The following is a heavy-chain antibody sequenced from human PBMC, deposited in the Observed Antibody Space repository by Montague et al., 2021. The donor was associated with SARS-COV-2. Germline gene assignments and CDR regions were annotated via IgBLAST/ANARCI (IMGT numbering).Heavy chain of an antibody. CDR2: IYYSGST. CDR1: GGSISSYY. D-gene: IGHD3-3*01. V-gene: IGHV4-59*01. J-gene: IGHJ3*02. CDR3: ARGRRRSITIFGVVIIDAFDI. Sequence: SETLSLTCTVSGGSISSYYWSWIRQPPGKGLEWIGYIYYSGSTNYNPSLKSRVTISVDTSKNQLSLKLSSVTAADTAVYYCARGRRRSITIFGVVIIDAFDIWGQGTMVTVSS.